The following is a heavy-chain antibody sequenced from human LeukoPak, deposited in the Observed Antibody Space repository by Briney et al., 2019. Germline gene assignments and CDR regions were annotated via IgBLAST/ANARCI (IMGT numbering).Heavy chain of an antibody. D-gene: IGHD2-2*01. V-gene: IGHV4-39*01. CDR3: ARLGPAALYGMDV. CDR1: GGSFSGYY. J-gene: IGHJ6*02. CDR2: IYYSGST. Sequence: SETLSLTCAVYGGSFSGYYWGWIRQPPGKGLEWIGSIYYSGSTYYNPSLKSRVTISVDTSKNQFSLKLSSVTAADTAVYYCARLGPAALYGMDVWGQGTTVTVSS.